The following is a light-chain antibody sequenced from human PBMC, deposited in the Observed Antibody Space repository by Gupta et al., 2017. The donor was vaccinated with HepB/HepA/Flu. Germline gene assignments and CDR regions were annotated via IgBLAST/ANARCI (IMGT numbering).Light chain of an antibody. V-gene: IGKV1-39*01. CDR3: QQSYRIPLT. J-gene: IGKJ2*01. Sequence: DIQMTQSPSSLSASVGDRVTITCRASQSISSYLNWYQQKRGKAPKLLISATYSLQSGVPSRFSGSGSETDFTLTISSLQPEDFATYYCQQSYRIPLTFGQGTKVEIK. CDR1: QSISSY. CDR2: ATY.